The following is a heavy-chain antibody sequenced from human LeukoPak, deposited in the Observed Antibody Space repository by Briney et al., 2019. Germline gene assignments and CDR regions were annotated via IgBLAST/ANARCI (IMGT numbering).Heavy chain of an antibody. CDR1: GGSISSYY. CDR2: IYYSGST. Sequence: SETLSLTCTVSGGSISSYYWSWIRQPPGKGLEWIGYIYYSGSTNYNPSLKSRVTISVDTSKNQFSLKLSSVTAADTAVYYCARAPTTTYYYDSSGSPEAWFDPWGQGTLVTVSS. CDR3: ARAPTTTYYYDSSGSPEAWFDP. D-gene: IGHD3-22*01. V-gene: IGHV4-59*01. J-gene: IGHJ5*02.